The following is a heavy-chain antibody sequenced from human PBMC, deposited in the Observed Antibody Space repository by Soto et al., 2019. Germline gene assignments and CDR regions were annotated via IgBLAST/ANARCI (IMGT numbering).Heavy chain of an antibody. Sequence: QVQLEQSGAEVKKPGSSVKVSCKASRDTFSRHGISWVRQAPGQGLEWMGGIIPMFGTTNYAQKFQGRVTITEDTSTSKVYMEVGSLRSEDTAVYFCSTIGTVTAVYYSGLAVWGQGTTVSVSS. CDR3: STIGTVTAVYYSGLAV. CDR1: RDTFSRHG. V-gene: IGHV1-69*06. CDR2: IIPMFGTT. J-gene: IGHJ6*02. D-gene: IGHD3-10*01.